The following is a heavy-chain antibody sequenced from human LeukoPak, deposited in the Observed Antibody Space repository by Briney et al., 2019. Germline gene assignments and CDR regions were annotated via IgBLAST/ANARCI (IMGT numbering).Heavy chain of an antibody. CDR2: INWNGGGT. CDR1: GFTFDDYG. V-gene: IGHV3-20*01. D-gene: IGHD6-13*01. J-gene: IGHJ3*02. CDR3: ARANWYSSSWYPAFDI. Sequence: GGSLRLSCAAPGFTFDDYGMSWVRQAPGKGQEWVSGINWNGGGTGYADSVKGRFTISRDNAKNSLYLQMNSLRAEDTALYHCARANWYSSSWYPAFDIWGQGTMVTVSS.